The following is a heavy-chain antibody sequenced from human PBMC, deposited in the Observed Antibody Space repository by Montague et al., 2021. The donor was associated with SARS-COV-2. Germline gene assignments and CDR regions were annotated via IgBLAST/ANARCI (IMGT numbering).Heavy chain of an antibody. CDR2: ISSSGSTI. Sequence: SLSLSFSASGFRFSSYEMNWVRQAPGKGLEWVSYISSSGSTIYYADSVKGRFTISRDNAKNSLYLQMNSLRAEDTAVYYCARVFATVGAMDRNDYWGQGTLVTVSS. D-gene: IGHD1-26*01. CDR3: ARVFATVGAMDRNDY. CDR1: GFRFSSYE. V-gene: IGHV3-48*03. J-gene: IGHJ4*02.